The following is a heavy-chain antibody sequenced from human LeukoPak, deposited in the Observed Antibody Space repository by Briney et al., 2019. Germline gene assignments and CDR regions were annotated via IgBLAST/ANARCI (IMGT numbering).Heavy chain of an antibody. CDR1: GYTFTSYD. D-gene: IGHD2-15*01. Sequence: ASVKVSCKASGYTFTSYDINWVRQATGQGLEWMGWMNPNGGNTGYAQKFQGRATMTRNTSISTAYMELSSLRSEDTAVYYCARGRLWCSGGSCYLYWGQGTLVTVSS. V-gene: IGHV1-8*01. CDR3: ARGRLWCSGGSCYLY. CDR2: MNPNGGNT. J-gene: IGHJ4*02.